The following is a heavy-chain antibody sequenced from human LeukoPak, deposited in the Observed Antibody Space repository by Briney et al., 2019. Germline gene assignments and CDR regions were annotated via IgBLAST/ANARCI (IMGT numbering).Heavy chain of an antibody. D-gene: IGHD3-9*01. Sequence: PGGSLRLSCAASGFTFDDYAMHWVRQAPGKSLEWVSGISWNSGSIGYADSVKGRFTISRDNAKNSLYLQMNSLRAEDTALYYCAKGDKLRYFDWLFGYWGQGTLVTVSS. CDR3: AKGDKLRYFDWLFGY. CDR1: GFTFDDYA. J-gene: IGHJ4*02. V-gene: IGHV3-9*01. CDR2: ISWNSGSI.